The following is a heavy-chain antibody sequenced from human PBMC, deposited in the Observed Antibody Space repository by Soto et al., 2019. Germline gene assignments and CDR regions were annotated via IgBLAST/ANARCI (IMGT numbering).Heavy chain of an antibody. CDR3: STTVITAPLFEY. J-gene: IGHJ4*02. D-gene: IGHD3-16*01. Sequence: EVQLVESGGGLVQPGGSLRLSCEGSGFTFSGHYMDWVRQAPGKGLEWLGRIRNKPNGHTTEYAASVKGRFTISRDDSENLVYLQMNNLKSEDTAVYYCSTTVITAPLFEYWGQGTLVTVSS. CDR1: GFTFSGHY. V-gene: IGHV3-72*01. CDR2: IRNKPNGHTT.